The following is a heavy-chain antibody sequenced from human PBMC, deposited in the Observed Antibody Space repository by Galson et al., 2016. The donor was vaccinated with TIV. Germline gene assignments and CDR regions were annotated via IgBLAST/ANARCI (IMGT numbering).Heavy chain of an antibody. Sequence: SLRLSCAASEFTFSSYGMHWVRQAPGKGLDWVAGIWSDGSKKQYADSVKGRFTVSRDNSKKTVYMQMNSLRAEDTAVYYCAKVPSSGFYYYYGMDVWGQGTTVTVSS. CDR2: IWSDGSKK. V-gene: IGHV3-33*03. CDR1: EFTFSSYG. CDR3: AKVPSSGFYYYYGMDV. J-gene: IGHJ6*02. D-gene: IGHD3-22*01.